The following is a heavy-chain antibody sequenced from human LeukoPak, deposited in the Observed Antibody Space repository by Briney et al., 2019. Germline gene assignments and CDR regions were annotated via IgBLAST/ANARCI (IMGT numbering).Heavy chain of an antibody. D-gene: IGHD2-2*01. CDR2: ISGSGGST. CDR3: AKDYCSSTSCYRPPGDAFDI. Sequence: PGGSLRLSCAASGFTFSSYAMSWVRQAPGKGLEWVSAISGSGGSTYYADSVKGRFTISRDNSKNTLYLQMNSLRAEDTAVYYCAKDYCSSTSCYRPPGDAFDIWGRGTMVTVSS. J-gene: IGHJ3*02. CDR1: GFTFSSYA. V-gene: IGHV3-23*01.